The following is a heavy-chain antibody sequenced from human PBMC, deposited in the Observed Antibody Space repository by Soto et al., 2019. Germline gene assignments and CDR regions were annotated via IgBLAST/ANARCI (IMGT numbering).Heavy chain of an antibody. D-gene: IGHD6-13*01. Sequence: QVQLVQSGAEVKKPGSSVKVSCKASGGTFSSYAISWVRQAPGQGLEWMGGIIPIFGTANYAQKFQGRVTITADESTSTAYMGLSSLRSEDTAVYYCARVGKGCSWYGYYYGMDVWGQGTTVTVSS. V-gene: IGHV1-69*01. CDR2: IIPIFGTA. CDR3: ARVGKGCSWYGYYYGMDV. CDR1: GGTFSSYA. J-gene: IGHJ6*02.